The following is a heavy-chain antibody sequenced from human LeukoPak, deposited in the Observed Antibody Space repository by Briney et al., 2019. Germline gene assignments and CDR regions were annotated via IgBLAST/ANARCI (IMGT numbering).Heavy chain of an antibody. CDR3: ARDGSFWRGYPYYFDY. V-gene: IGHV3-33*01. CDR1: GFTLSSYG. Sequence: GGSLRLSCAASGFTLSSYGIHCVRQAPVKGLEWVAIIWYDGSNQYYADSVKGRFTISRDNSKNTLYLQVNSLRAEDTAVYYCARDGSFWRGYPYYFDYWGQGTLVTVSS. J-gene: IGHJ4*02. D-gene: IGHD3-3*01. CDR2: IWYDGSNQ.